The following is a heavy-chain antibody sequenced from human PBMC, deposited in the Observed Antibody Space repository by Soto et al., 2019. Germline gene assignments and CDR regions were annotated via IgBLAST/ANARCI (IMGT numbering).Heavy chain of an antibody. D-gene: IGHD1-7*01. J-gene: IGHJ4*02. CDR3: ASGGVELRPDY. CDR2: IIPSFGAA. CDR1: GCTFSSYS. Sequence: QVQLVQSGAEVKKPGSSVKVSCTASGCTFSSYSISWVRQAPGQGLEWMGGIIPSFGAANYAQKFQGRVTITADESTSTAYMEMSSLRSEDTAGYYCASGGVELRPDYWGQGTLVTVSS. V-gene: IGHV1-69*01.